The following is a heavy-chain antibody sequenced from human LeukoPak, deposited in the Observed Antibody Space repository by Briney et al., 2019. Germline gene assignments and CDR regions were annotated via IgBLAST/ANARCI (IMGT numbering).Heavy chain of an antibody. CDR1: GFTFSDYY. J-gene: IGHJ5*02. CDR3: ARVPRRDSSGYYYNWFDP. Sequence: PGGSLRLSCAASGFTFSDYYMSWIRQAPGKGLEWVSYISSSGSTIYYADSVKGRFTISRDNAKNSLYLQMNSLRAEDTAVYYCARVPRRDSSGYYYNWFDPWGQGTLVTVSS. D-gene: IGHD3-22*01. V-gene: IGHV3-11*04. CDR2: ISSSGSTI.